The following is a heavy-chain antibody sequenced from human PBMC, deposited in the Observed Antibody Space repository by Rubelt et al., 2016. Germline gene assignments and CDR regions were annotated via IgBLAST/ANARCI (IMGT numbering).Heavy chain of an antibody. CDR1: GGSINSYY. Sequence: QVQLQESGPGLVKPSETLSLTCTVSGGSINSYYWSWIRQTPGKGLEWIGYIYYSGNTNYNPSLKSRVTISVDTSKTQFSRRLSSLTAADTAVYSCARQYGSSGSCYSFDYWGQGTLVTVSS. D-gene: IGHD2-15*01. CDR3: ARQYGSSGSCYSFDY. V-gene: IGHV4-59*08. CDR2: IYYSGNT. J-gene: IGHJ4*02.